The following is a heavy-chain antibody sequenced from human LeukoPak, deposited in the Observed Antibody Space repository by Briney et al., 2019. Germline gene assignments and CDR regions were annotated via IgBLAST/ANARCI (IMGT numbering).Heavy chain of an antibody. CDR3: ARGDHAAGTVDAFDI. Sequence: SQTLSLTCAPSVGSISSGGYSWSWIRQPPGKGLEWIGYIYHSGSTYYNPSLKSRVTISVDRSKNQFSLKLSSVTAADTAVYYCARGDHAAGTVDAFDIWGQGTMVTVSS. J-gene: IGHJ3*02. D-gene: IGHD6-13*01. CDR1: VGSISSGGYS. CDR2: IYHSGST. V-gene: IGHV4-30-2*01.